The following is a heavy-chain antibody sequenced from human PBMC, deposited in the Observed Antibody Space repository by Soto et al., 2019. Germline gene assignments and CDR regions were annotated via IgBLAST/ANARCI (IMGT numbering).Heavy chain of an antibody. J-gene: IGHJ4*02. V-gene: IGHV1-46*01. CDR2: IDPSGGVT. CDR1: GYTFTKFH. D-gene: IGHD5-12*01. CDR3: ARLDGYDHYLDY. Sequence: GASLKVSGKASGYTFTKFHIDCVRQALGQGLEWMGMIDPSGGVTRDAQRVQGRITMTGDTSMSSVYMELRGLPSEDTAVYFCARLDGYDHYLDYWGQGALIAVSS.